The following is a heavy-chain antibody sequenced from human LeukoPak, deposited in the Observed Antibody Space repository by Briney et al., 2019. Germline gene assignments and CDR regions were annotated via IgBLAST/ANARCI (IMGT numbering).Heavy chain of an antibody. CDR1: GFVFDDYA. J-gene: IGHJ3*02. Sequence: PGGSLRLSCAASGFVFDDYAMHWVRQAPGKGLEWVSSISWNSGSIGYADSVKGRFTISRDNAKNSLYLQMNSLRAEDTAVYYCARDSAPTVRFAFDIWGQGTMVTVSS. D-gene: IGHD4-11*01. CDR3: ARDSAPTVRFAFDI. V-gene: IGHV3-9*01. CDR2: ISWNSGSI.